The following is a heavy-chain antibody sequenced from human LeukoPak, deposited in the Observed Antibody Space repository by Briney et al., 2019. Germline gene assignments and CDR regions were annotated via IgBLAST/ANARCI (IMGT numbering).Heavy chain of an antibody. Sequence: GGSRRLSCAAAGFTVSSNFMRCVRQAAGKVVECVSVIYSGGSTYYADSVKGRFTISRDNSKNPLYLQMNSLRAEDTAVYYCARSLCDWFDPWGQGALVTVSS. CDR1: GFTVSSNF. J-gene: IGHJ5*02. CDR3: ARSLCDWFDP. V-gene: IGHV3-66*01. CDR2: IYSGGST.